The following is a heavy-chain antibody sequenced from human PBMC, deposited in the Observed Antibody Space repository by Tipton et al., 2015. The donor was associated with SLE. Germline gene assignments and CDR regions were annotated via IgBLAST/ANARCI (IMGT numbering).Heavy chain of an antibody. CDR1: GGSFSGYY. Sequence: LSLTCAVYGGSFSGYYWSWIRQPPGKGLEWIGEINHSGSTNYNPSLKSRVTMSVDTSKNQFSLKLSSVTAADTAVYYCARAEAFDIWGQGTMVTVSS. CDR3: ARAEAFDI. J-gene: IGHJ3*02. V-gene: IGHV4-34*01. CDR2: INHSGST.